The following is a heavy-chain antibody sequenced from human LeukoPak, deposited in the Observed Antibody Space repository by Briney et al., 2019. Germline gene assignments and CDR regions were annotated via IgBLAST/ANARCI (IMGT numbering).Heavy chain of an antibody. V-gene: IGHV3-23*01. CDR3: ARWGNDYSQFDS. J-gene: IGHJ4*02. D-gene: IGHD4-11*01. CDR1: GFTFSSYW. Sequence: GGSLRLSCAASGFTFSSYWMSWVRQAPGKGLEWVSVVSGSGDNTNYADSVKGRFTISRDNSKNTLFLQMNSLRTEDTAVYFCARWGNDYSQFDSWGQGTLVTVS. CDR2: VSGSGDNT.